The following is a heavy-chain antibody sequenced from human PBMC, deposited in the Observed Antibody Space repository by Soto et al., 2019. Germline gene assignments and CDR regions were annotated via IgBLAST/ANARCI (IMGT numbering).Heavy chain of an antibody. CDR3: ARHLGRPWGYYYYGMDV. V-gene: IGHV4-30-2*01. CDR1: GGSISSGGYS. Sequence: PSETLSLTCAVSGGSISSGGYSWSWIRQPPGKGLEWIGYIYHSGSTNYNPSLKSRVTISVDTSKNQFSLKLSSVTAADTAVYYRARHLGRPWGYYYYGMDVWGQGTTVTVSS. D-gene: IGHD3-16*01. J-gene: IGHJ6*02. CDR2: IYHSGST.